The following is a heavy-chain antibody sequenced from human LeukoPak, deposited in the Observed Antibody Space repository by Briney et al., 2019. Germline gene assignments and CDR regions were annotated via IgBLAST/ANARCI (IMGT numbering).Heavy chain of an antibody. Sequence: PGRSLRLSCAASGFTFSSYGMHWVRQAPGKGLEWVAFIRYDGSNKYYADSVKGRFTISRDNSKNTLYLQMNSLRAEDTAVYYCAKGGLTTVTTIWYFDLWGRGTLVTVSS. V-gene: IGHV3-30*02. CDR3: AKGGLTTVTTIWYFDL. D-gene: IGHD4-17*01. J-gene: IGHJ2*01. CDR1: GFTFSSYG. CDR2: IRYDGSNK.